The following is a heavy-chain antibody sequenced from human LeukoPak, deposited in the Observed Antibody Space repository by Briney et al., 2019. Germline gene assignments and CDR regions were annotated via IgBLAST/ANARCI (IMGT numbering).Heavy chain of an antibody. Sequence: GGSLRLSCAASGFTFSSYWMSWVRQAPGKGLEWVANIKQDGSEKYYVDSVKGRFTISRDNAKNSLYLQMNSLRAEDTAVYYCARSPRYNWNDVSAFDIWDQGTMVTVSS. CDR1: GFTFSSYW. V-gene: IGHV3-7*01. D-gene: IGHD1-1*01. J-gene: IGHJ3*02. CDR3: ARSPRYNWNDVSAFDI. CDR2: IKQDGSEK.